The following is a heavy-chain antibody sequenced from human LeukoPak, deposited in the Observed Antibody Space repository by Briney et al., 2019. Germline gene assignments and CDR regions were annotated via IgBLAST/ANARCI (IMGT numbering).Heavy chain of an antibody. CDR3: ARVMKSSGSSYGMDV. D-gene: IGHD3-22*01. J-gene: IGHJ6*02. CDR2: IWYDGSNK. CDR1: GFTFSSYG. V-gene: IGHV3-33*01. Sequence: GGSLRLSCAASGFTFSSYGMHWVRQAPGKGLEWVAVIWYDGSNKYYADSVEGRFTISRDNSKNTLYLQMNSLRAEDTAVYYCARVMKSSGSSYGMDVWGQGTTVTVSS.